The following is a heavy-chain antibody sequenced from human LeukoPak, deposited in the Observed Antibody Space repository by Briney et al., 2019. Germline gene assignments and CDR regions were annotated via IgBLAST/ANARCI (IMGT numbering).Heavy chain of an antibody. CDR3: ARMLISSGYYIDS. Sequence: QPGGSLRLSCAASGFTFSSYAMSWVRQAPGKGLEWVSAISGSGGSTYYADSVKGRFTISRDDSKNTLFLQMTSLRADDTAVYYCARMLISSGYYIDSWGQGTLVTVSS. V-gene: IGHV3-23*01. CDR1: GFTFSSYA. D-gene: IGHD3-22*01. CDR2: ISGSGGST. J-gene: IGHJ4*02.